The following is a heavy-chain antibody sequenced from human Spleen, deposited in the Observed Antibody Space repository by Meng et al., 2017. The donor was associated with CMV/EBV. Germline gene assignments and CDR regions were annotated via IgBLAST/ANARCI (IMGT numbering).Heavy chain of an antibody. V-gene: IGHV1-18*01. CDR1: NYTFSSHG. J-gene: IGHJ4*02. CDR3: ARFYFDTTAYYRPFDY. CDR2: ITAYDGDT. Sequence: ASVKVSCKTSNYTFSSHGITWVRQAPGQGLEWVGWITAYDGDTAYAQRLQGRVTLTTDTSTSTAYMELRSLRSDDSAMYYCARFYFDTTAYYRPFDYWGQGTLVTVSS. D-gene: IGHD3-22*01.